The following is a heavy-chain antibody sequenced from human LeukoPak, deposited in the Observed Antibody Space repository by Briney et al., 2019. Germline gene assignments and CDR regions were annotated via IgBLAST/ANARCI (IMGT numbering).Heavy chain of an antibody. V-gene: IGHV4-59*01. CDR1: GDSINKYF. J-gene: IGHJ3*01. Sequence: SETLSLTCTVSGDSINKYFWSWLRQPPGKGLEWIGYISYIGSTNYNPSLKSRVTISIDTSKNEVSLMLTSVTAADTAVYYCASDSISINAFDAWGQGTMVTVSS. CDR3: ASDSISINAFDA. CDR2: ISYIGST. D-gene: IGHD3-10*01.